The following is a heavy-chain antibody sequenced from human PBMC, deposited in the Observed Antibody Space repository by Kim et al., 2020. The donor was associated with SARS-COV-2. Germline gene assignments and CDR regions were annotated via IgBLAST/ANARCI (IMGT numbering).Heavy chain of an antibody. V-gene: IGHV3-23*01. Sequence: ADSVKGRFTISRDNSKNTLYLQMNSLRAEDTAVYYCAKSKIYSGAYYFDYWGQGTLVTVSS. D-gene: IGHD2-21*01. J-gene: IGHJ4*02. CDR3: AKSKIYSGAYYFDY.